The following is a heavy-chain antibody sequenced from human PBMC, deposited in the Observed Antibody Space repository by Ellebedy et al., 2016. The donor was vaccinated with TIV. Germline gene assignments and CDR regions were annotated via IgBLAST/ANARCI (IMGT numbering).Heavy chain of an antibody. Sequence: SETLSLTCAVYGGSFSGYYWSWIRQPPGKGLEWIGEINHSGSTNYNPSLKSRVTISVDTSKNQFSLKLSSVTAADTAVYYCARGEAFDIWGQGTMVTVSS. CDR1: GGSFSGYY. CDR3: ARGEAFDI. V-gene: IGHV4-34*01. CDR2: INHSGST. J-gene: IGHJ3*02.